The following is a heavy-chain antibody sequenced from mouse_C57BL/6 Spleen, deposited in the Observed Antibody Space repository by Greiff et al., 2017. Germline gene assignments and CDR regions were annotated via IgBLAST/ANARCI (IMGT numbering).Heavy chain of an antibody. D-gene: IGHD3-2*02. Sequence: QVQLQQPGAELVRPGSSVKLSCKASGYTFTSYWMHWVKQRPIQGLEWIGNIDPSDSETHYNQKFKDKATLTVDKSSSTAYMQLSSLTSEDSAVYYCARGRRLRPIYAMDYWGQGTSVTVSS. V-gene: IGHV1-52*01. CDR3: ARGRRLRPIYAMDY. CDR2: IDPSDSET. J-gene: IGHJ4*01. CDR1: GYTFTSYW.